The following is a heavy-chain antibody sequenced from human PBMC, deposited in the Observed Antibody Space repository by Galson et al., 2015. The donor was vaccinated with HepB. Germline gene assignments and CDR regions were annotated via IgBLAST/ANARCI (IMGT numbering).Heavy chain of an antibody. V-gene: IGHV3-15*01. CDR2: IKSRTDGGTI. Sequence: SLRLSCAASGFTFSIYAMSWVRQAPGKGLEWVGRIKSRTDGGTIDYAASVKGTFAISRDDSKNTLYLQMNSLKTEDTAVYYCAYSDYTLNIHWGQGTLVTVSS. CDR1: GFTFSIYA. J-gene: IGHJ4*02. CDR3: AYSDYTLNIH. D-gene: IGHD4-11*01.